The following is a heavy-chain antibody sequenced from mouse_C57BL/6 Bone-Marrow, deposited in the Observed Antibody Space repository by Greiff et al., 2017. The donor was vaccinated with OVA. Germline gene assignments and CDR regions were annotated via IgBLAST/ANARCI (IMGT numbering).Heavy chain of an antibody. J-gene: IGHJ1*03. CDR2: IDPSDSYT. V-gene: IGHV1-50*01. Sequence: QVQLQQPGAELVKPGASVKLSCQASGYTFTSYWMQWVKQRPGQGLEWIGEIDPSDSYTNYNQKFKGKATLTVDTSSSTAYMQLSSLTSEDSAVYYCARDYYGSSYWYFDVWGTGTTVTVSS. CDR1: GYTFTSYW. CDR3: ARDYYGSSYWYFDV. D-gene: IGHD1-1*01.